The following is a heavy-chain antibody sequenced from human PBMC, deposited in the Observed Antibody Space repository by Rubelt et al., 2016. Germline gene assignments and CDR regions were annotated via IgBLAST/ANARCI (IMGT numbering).Heavy chain of an antibody. CDR1: GYNFTTYG. D-gene: IGHD3-22*01. CDR2: ISAYNGNT. Sequence: QVQLVQSGAGVKKPGASMKVSCKASGYNFTTYGIHWVRQAPGQGLAWMGWISAYNGNTNYAQKLQGRVTMTTDTSTSTAYVELRSLGADDTAVYYCARASGGGSSGYLFDYWGQGTLVTVSS. J-gene: IGHJ4*02. CDR3: ARASGGGSSGYLFDY. V-gene: IGHV1-18*01.